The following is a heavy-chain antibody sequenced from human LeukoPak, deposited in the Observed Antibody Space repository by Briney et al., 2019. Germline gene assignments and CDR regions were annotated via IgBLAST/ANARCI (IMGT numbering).Heavy chain of an antibody. CDR3: ARDLGEWGRVDD. V-gene: IGHV3-30-3*01. CDR2: IFFDGSNK. CDR1: GFTFSSYW. Sequence: GGSLRLSCAASGFTFSSYWMSWVRQAPGKGLDWVAFIFFDGSNKYYADSVKGRFTISRDDSKNTLYLQMDSLRPEDTAVYYCARDLGEWGRVDDWGQGTLVTVSS. D-gene: IGHD3-16*01. J-gene: IGHJ4*02.